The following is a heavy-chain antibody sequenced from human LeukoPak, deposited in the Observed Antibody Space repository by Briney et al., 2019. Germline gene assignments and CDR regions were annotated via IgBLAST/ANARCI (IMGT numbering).Heavy chain of an antibody. J-gene: IGHJ4*02. CDR1: GFTFSSYG. CDR3: ARDPNYDSSGLDY. CDR2: IWYDGSNK. V-gene: IGHV3-33*01. D-gene: IGHD3-22*01. Sequence: GWTLRLSCAASGFTFSSYGMHWVRQAPGKGLEWVAVIWYDGSNKYYADSVKGRFTISRDNSKNTLYLQMNSLRAEDTAVYYCARDPNYDSSGLDYWGQGTLVTVSS.